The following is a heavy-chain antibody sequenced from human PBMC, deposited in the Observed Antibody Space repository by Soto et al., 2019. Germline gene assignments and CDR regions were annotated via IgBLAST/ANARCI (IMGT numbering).Heavy chain of an antibody. CDR3: ARLLASYDFWTRFDP. V-gene: IGHV4-4*07. CDR1: GGSISSYY. Sequence: SETLSLTCTVSGGSISSYYWSWIRQPAGKGLEWIGRIYTSGSTNYNPSLKSRVTMSVDTSKNQFSLELSSVTAADTAVYYCARLLASYDFWTRFDPWGQGTLVTVSS. CDR2: IYTSGST. D-gene: IGHD3-3*01. J-gene: IGHJ5*02.